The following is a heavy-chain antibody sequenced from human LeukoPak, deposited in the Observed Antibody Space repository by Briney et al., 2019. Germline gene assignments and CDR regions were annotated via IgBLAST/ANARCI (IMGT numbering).Heavy chain of an antibody. V-gene: IGHV1-2*06. CDR3: ARGPQWDTAMVRDFDL. CDR1: GYTFTGYY. Sequence: ASVKVSFKASGYTFTGYYMHWVRQAPGQGLEWMGRINPNSGGTNYAQKFQGRVTMTRDTSISTVYMELSSLRSEDTAVYYCARGPQWDTAMVRDFDLWGRGTLVTVFS. J-gene: IGHJ2*01. CDR2: INPNSGGT. D-gene: IGHD5-18*01.